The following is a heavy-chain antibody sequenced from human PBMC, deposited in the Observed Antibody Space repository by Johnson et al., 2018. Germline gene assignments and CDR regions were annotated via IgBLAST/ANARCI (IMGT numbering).Heavy chain of an antibody. Sequence: QVQLVEAGGGVVQPGRSLRLSCAASGFTFSSYAMHWVRQAPGKGLEWVAVISYDGSNKYYADSVKGRFTISRDNSKNTLYLQMNSLKTEDTAVYYCTTGAGTTYPWGQGTLVTVSS. V-gene: IGHV3-30-3*01. J-gene: IGHJ5*02. CDR2: ISYDGSNK. CDR1: GFTFSSYA. CDR3: TTGAGTTYP. D-gene: IGHD1-7*01.